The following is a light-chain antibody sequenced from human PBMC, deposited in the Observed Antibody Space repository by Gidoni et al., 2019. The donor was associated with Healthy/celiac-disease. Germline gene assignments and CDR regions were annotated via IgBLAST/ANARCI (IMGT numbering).Light chain of an antibody. CDR2: GAS. J-gene: IGKJ4*01. Sequence: IVLTQPSGTLSLSPGERATLSCRASQSVSSSYLAWYQQQPGQAPRLLINGASSRATGIPDRCSGSRSGTEFTLTISRLEPEEYAVYYCQQYGSSPPLTFGGGTKVEIK. V-gene: IGKV3-20*01. CDR1: QSVSSSY. CDR3: QQYGSSPPLT.